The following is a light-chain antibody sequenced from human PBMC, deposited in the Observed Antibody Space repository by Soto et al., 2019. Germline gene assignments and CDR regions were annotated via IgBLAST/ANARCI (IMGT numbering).Light chain of an antibody. J-gene: IGLJ2*01. CDR2: DND. V-gene: IGLV1-51*01. CDR3: GTWDSGLSAVV. CDR1: SSNIGNNY. Sequence: QSVLTQPPSVSAAPGQKVTISCSGSSSNIGNNYVSWYQQLPGTAPKLLIYDNDERPSGIPDRFSGSKSGTSATLGITGLRTGDEADYYCGTWDSGLSAVVFGGGTKVTVL.